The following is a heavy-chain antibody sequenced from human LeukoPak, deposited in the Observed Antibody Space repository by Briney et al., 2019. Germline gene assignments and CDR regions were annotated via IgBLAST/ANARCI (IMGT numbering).Heavy chain of an antibody. J-gene: IGHJ4*02. CDR2: IYPGDSDT. CDR3: ARPTYYYDSSGYYTHRVIDY. D-gene: IGHD3-22*01. V-gene: IGHV5-51*01. CDR1: GYSFTSYW. Sequence: GESPKISCKGSGYSFTSYWIGWVRQMPGKGLEWMGIIYPGDSDTRYSPSFQGQVTISADKSISTAYLQWSSLKASDTAMYYCARPTYYYDSSGYYTHRVIDYWGQGTLVTVSS.